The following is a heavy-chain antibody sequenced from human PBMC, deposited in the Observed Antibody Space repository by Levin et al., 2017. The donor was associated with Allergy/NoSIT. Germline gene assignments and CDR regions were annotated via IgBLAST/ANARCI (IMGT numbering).Heavy chain of an antibody. J-gene: IGHJ3*02. CDR3: ARGGRIRRQLVQGALDI. V-gene: IGHV1-2*02. CDR1: GYTFTDYY. D-gene: IGHD6-13*01. Sequence: ASVKVSCKASGYTFTDYYIHWVRQAPGQGLEWMGWINPNSGATNYAQKFQGGVAMTRDSPISTAYMELSRLRSDDTALYYCARGGRIRRQLVQGALDIWGRGTMVTVSS. CDR2: INPNSGAT.